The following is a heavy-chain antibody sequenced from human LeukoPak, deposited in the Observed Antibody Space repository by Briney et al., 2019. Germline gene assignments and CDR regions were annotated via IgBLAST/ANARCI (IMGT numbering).Heavy chain of an antibody. CDR3: AKDLSGGSLYYFDY. D-gene: IGHD1-26*01. CDR1: EFTFSNYA. J-gene: IGHJ4*02. CDR2: ISGRGANT. V-gene: IGHV3-23*01. Sequence: GGSLRLSCAASEFTFSNYAMNWVRQAPGKGLEWVSAISGRGANTYYADSVKGRFTISRDNSKNTLYLQMNSLRAEDTAVYYCAKDLSGGSLYYFDYWGQGTLVTVSS.